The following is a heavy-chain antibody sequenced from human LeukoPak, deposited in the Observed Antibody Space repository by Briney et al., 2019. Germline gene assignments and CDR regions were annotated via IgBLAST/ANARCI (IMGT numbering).Heavy chain of an antibody. D-gene: IGHD3-3*01. CDR1: GDSINSAAYY. CDR2: IYYSGST. Sequence: SETLSLTCTVSGDSINSAAYYWSWIRQHPGKGLEWIGYIYYSGSTSYNPSLQSRVTISIDTSKNQFSLKLSSVTAADTAVYCCARDNDFWSGYYSFDFWGRGTLVTVSS. J-gene: IGHJ4*02. CDR3: ARDNDFWSGYYSFDF. V-gene: IGHV4-31*03.